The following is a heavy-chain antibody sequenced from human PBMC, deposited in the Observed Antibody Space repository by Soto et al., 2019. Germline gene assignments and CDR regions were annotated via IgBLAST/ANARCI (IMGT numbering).Heavy chain of an antibody. D-gene: IGHD4-17*01. CDR3: TRETPVAAFDI. CDR1: GDSIRSSNW. CDR2: IYHNGNT. Sequence: QAQLQESGAGLVKPSETLSLTCAVSGDSIRSSNWWDWVRQSPGKGLEWIGEIYHNGNTKYNPSLKSRVTISVDRYKNQFSLKMSYVNAADTAVYYCTRETPVAAFDIWGQGSMVTVSS. V-gene: IGHV4-4*02. J-gene: IGHJ3*02.